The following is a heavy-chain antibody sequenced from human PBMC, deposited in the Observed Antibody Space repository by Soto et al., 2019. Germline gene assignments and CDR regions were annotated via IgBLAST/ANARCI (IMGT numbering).Heavy chain of an antibody. D-gene: IGHD6-6*01. CDR1: GGSISSDANF. J-gene: IGHJ5*02. CDR2: ISYTGRT. V-gene: IGHV4-31*03. Sequence: TSETLSLTCTVSGGSISSDANFWSWIRQLPGRGLEWTGYISYTGRTYYTPSLNSRLTISLDTSKNLFSLRLSAVTAADTAVYFCARGSFSSSSSWFDPWGQGTLVTVSS. CDR3: ARGSFSSSSSWFDP.